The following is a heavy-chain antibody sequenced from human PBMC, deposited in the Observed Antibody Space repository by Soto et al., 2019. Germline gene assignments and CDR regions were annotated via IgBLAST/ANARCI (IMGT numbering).Heavy chain of an antibody. D-gene: IGHD6-19*01. CDR1: GFTFSSYA. CDR3: ARSREGSSGWYFDGMDV. CDR2: ISYDGSNK. V-gene: IGHV3-30-3*01. Sequence: PGGSLRLSCGALGFTFSSYAMHWVRKDKGKGLEWVAVISYDGSNKYYADSVKGRFTISRDNSKNTLYLQMNSLRAEDTAVYYCARSREGSSGWYFDGMDVWGQGTTVTVSS. J-gene: IGHJ6*02.